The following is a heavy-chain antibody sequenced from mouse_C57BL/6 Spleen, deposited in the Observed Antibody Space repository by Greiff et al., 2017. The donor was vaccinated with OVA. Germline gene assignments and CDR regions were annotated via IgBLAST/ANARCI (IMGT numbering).Heavy chain of an antibody. CDR2: INPNNGGT. V-gene: IGHV1-18*01. Sequence: EVKLVESGPELVKPGASVKIPCKASGYTFTDYNMDWVKQSHGKSLEWIGDINPNNGGTIYNQKFKGKATLTVEKSSSTAYMELRSLTSEDTAVYYCARRSRRDWYFDVWGTGTTVTVSS. CDR1: GYTFTDYN. CDR3: ARRSRRDWYFDV. J-gene: IGHJ1*03.